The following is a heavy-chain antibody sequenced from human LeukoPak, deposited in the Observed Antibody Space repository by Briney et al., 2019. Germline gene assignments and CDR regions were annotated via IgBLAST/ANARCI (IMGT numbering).Heavy chain of an antibody. CDR3: ARVISYGLGQLPSDL. Sequence: EATVKVSCKASGYTFISYSISWVRQAPGQGLEWMRWISPYNGNIRCAPSLQGRVTLTTDTPTSTAHIELRSLRPNDTGVYYWARVISYGLGQLPSDLWGPGTVVIVSS. CDR2: ISPYNGNI. D-gene: IGHD3-10*01. CDR1: GYTFISYS. J-gene: IGHJ5*02. V-gene: IGHV1-18*04.